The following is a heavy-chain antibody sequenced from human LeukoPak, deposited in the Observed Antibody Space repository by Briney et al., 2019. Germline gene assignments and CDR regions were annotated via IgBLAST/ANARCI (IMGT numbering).Heavy chain of an antibody. V-gene: IGHV4-4*02. Sequence: SETLSLTCAVSGGSISSSNWWSWVRQPPGKGLEWIGEIYHSGSTNYNPSLKSRVTISVDKSKNQFSLKLSSVTAADTAVYYCARAERAAAVKLRYWGQGTLVTVSS. CDR3: ARAERAAAVKLRY. CDR1: GGSISSSNW. CDR2: IYHSGST. D-gene: IGHD6-13*01. J-gene: IGHJ4*02.